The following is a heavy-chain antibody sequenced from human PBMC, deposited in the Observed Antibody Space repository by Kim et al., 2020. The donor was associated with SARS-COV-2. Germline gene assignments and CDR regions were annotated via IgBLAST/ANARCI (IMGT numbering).Heavy chain of an antibody. CDR1: GGSFSGYY. CDR2: INHSGST. D-gene: IGHD1-26*01. CDR3: ARIPHPRSGSYPFDY. J-gene: IGHJ4*02. Sequence: SETLSLTCAVYGGSFSGYYWSWIRQPPGKGLEWIGEINHSGSTNYNPSLKSRVTISVDTSKNQFSLKLSSVTAADTAVYYCARIPHPRSGSYPFDYWGQGTLVTVSS. V-gene: IGHV4-34*01.